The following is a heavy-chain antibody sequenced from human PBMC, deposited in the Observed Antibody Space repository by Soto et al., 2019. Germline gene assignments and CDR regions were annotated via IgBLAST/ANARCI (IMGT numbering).Heavy chain of an antibody. CDR2: IYYSGST. D-gene: IGHD3-10*01. J-gene: IGHJ4*02. Sequence: SETLSLTCTVSGRSISSSSYYWGWIRQPPGKGLEWIGSIYYSGSTYYNPSLKSRVTISGDTSKNQFSLKLSSVTAADTAVYDCARRLLWFGERRGYFDYWGQGTLVTVS. CDR3: ARRLLWFGERRGYFDY. V-gene: IGHV4-39*01. CDR1: GRSISSSSYY.